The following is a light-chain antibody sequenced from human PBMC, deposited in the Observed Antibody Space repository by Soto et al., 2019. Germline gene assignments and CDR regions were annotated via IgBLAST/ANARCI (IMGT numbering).Light chain of an antibody. Sequence: QAVVTQQPSLTVSPGGTVTLTCGSSTGDVTSGRSPYWFQKKPGQAPRTLIYDATKKPSWTPARFSGSLLGGQAALTLSGAQPEDEADYFCVLSFPGAPRIFGGGTKLTVL. CDR3: VLSFPGAPRI. CDR2: DAT. CDR1: TGDVTSGRS. J-gene: IGLJ2*01. V-gene: IGLV7-46*01.